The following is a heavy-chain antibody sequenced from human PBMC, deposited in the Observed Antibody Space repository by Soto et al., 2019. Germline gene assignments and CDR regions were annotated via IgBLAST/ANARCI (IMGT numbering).Heavy chain of an antibody. CDR1: GFTFSNAW. D-gene: IGHD6-19*01. CDR3: TGGSSGWYYYYYGIDV. CDR2: IKSKTDGGTT. Sequence: PGGSLRLSCAASGFTFSNAWMSWVRQAPGKGLEWVGRIKSKTDGGTTDYAAPVEGRFTISRDDSKNTLYLQMNSLKTEDTAVYYCTGGSSGWYYYYYGIDVWGQGTTVTVSS. V-gene: IGHV3-15*01. J-gene: IGHJ6*02.